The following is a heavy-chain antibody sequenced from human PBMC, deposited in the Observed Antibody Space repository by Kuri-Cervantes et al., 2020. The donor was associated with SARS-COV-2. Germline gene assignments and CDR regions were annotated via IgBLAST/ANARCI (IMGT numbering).Heavy chain of an antibody. D-gene: IGHD1-7*01. Sequence: GGSLRLSCAASGFTVSSNYMSWVRQAPGKGLEWVSVIYSCGSTYYADSVKGRFTISRDNSKNTLYLQMNSLRAEDTAVYYCAKVGQPELQYPIGYYYYYMDVWGKGTTVTVSS. J-gene: IGHJ6*03. CDR1: GFTVSSNY. CDR2: IYSCGST. V-gene: IGHV3-66*03. CDR3: AKVGQPELQYPIGYYYYYMDV.